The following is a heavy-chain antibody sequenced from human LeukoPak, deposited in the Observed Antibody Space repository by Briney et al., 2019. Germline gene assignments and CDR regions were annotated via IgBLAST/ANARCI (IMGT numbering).Heavy chain of an antibody. CDR3: ARNPPYCTSTDCYNDY. CDR1: GYTSTIYY. Sequence: GASVKVSCKASGYTSTIYYMHWVRQAPGQGLEWMGWINPNSGATTYAQRFQGRVTMTRDTSISTAYMELSGLTSDDTGVYYCARNPPYCTSTDCYNDYWGQGTLVTVSS. CDR2: INPNSGAT. J-gene: IGHJ4*02. V-gene: IGHV1-2*02. D-gene: IGHD2-2*02.